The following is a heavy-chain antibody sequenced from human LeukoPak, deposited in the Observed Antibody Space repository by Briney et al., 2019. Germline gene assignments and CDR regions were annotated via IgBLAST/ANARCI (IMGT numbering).Heavy chain of an antibody. CDR1: GFTFSSYA. D-gene: IGHD1-20*01. Sequence: PGGSLRLSCAASGFTFSSYAMTWVRQAPGKGLEWVSSIGGSGAITYYADSVKGRFTISRDNSKNTLYLHMNSLRAEDTAVYYCAKDDNWNDIDYWGQGTLVTVSS. J-gene: IGHJ4*02. CDR3: AKDDNWNDIDY. V-gene: IGHV3-23*01. CDR2: IGGSGAIT.